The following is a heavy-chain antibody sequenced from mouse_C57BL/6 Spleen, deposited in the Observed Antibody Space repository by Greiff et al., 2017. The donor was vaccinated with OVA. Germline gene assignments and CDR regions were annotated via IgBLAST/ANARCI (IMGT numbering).Heavy chain of an antibody. D-gene: IGHD1-1*01. CDR2: IDPSDSYT. CDR3: ARALYYYGSSHRYFDV. V-gene: IGHV1-50*01. CDR1: GYTFTSYW. Sequence: QVQLQQPGAELVKPGASVKLSCKASGYTFTSYWMQWVKQRPGQGLEWIGEIDPSDSYTNYNQKFKGKATLTVDTSSSPACMQPRSPTSEDSAVYYCARALYYYGSSHRYFDVWGTGTTVTVAS. J-gene: IGHJ1*03.